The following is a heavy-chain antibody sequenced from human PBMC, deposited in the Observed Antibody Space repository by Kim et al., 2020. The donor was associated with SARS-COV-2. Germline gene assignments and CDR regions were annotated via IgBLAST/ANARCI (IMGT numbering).Heavy chain of an antibody. V-gene: IGHV3-53*01. J-gene: IGHJ2*01. CDR3: ARDHYYGSGSYAWYFDL. D-gene: IGHD3-10*01. Sequence: GGSLRLSCAASGFTVSSNYMTWVRQAPGKGLEWVSIIYSGGSTYYADSVKGRFTISRDNSKNTMHLQMNSLRAEDTALYYCARDHYYGSGSYAWYFDLWG. CDR2: IYSGGST. CDR1: GFTVSSNY.